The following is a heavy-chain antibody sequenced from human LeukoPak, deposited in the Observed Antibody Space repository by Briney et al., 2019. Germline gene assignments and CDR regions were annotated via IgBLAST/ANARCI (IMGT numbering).Heavy chain of an antibody. CDR2: ISGSGGST. Sequence: GGSLRLSCGASGFIFSTYDMHWVRQAPGKGLEWVSAISGSGGSTYYADSVKGRFTISRDNSKNTLYLQMNSLRAEDTAVYYCAKDRTMVRGVPGYWGQGTLVTVSS. D-gene: IGHD3-10*01. CDR3: AKDRTMVRGVPGY. J-gene: IGHJ4*02. V-gene: IGHV3-23*01. CDR1: GFIFSTYD.